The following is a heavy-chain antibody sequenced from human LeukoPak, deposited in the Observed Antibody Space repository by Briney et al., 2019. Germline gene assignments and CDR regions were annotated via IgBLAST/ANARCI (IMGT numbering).Heavy chain of an antibody. V-gene: IGHV3-7*01. D-gene: IGHD1-1*01. CDR1: GFTFSSYW. CDR2: INQDGSEK. Sequence: PGGSLRLSCAASGFTFSSYWMSWVRQAPGNGLEWVGNINQDGSEKYYVGSVKGRFTISRDNAKNSLYLQMNRLRAEDTAVYYCATSTAGLDYWGQGTLVTVSS. J-gene: IGHJ4*02. CDR3: ATSTAGLDY.